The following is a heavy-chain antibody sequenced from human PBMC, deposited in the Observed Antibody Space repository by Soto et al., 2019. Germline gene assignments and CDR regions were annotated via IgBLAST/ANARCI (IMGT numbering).Heavy chain of an antibody. D-gene: IGHD1-7*01. Sequence: EVQLLESGGGLVQPGGSLRLSCAASGFTFSSYGMTWVRQAPGKGLEWVSFSSATGAGTYYADSVKGRFTISRDNSKNTLYLPMTSLRADDTAVYYGAKDRRAGGNYCLYSDFWGQGALVIVSS. CDR2: SSATGAGT. V-gene: IGHV3-23*01. CDR1: GFTFSSYG. J-gene: IGHJ4*02. CDR3: AKDRRAGGNYCLYSDF.